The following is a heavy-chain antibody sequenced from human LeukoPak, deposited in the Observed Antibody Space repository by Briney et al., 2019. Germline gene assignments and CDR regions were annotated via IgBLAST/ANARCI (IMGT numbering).Heavy chain of an antibody. CDR1: GASISTSAYY. V-gene: IGHV4-39*01. D-gene: IGHD1-26*01. J-gene: IGHJ4*02. CDR3: AKSGGYGLIDY. CDR2: IYYSGST. Sequence: SETLSLTCSVSGASISTSAYYWGWIRQPPGKGLEWIGSIYYSGSTYYNASLKSRVTISIDTSKNQFSLRLSSVTAADTAVYYCAKSGGYGLIDYWGQGTLVTVSS.